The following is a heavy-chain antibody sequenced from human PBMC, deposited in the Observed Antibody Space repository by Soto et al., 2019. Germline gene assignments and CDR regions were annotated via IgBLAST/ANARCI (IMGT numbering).Heavy chain of an antibody. CDR3: ARVVNADAFDI. CDR2: MNPNSGNT. Sequence: QVQLVQSGAEVKKPGASVKVSCKASGYAFTRYDINWVRQATGQGLEWMGWMNPNSGNTGYAQKFQGRVTMTRDSSISTAYMEVSRLRFEDTAVYYCARVVNADAFDIWGQGTMVTVSS. J-gene: IGHJ3*02. V-gene: IGHV1-8*01. CDR1: GYAFTRYD. D-gene: IGHD3-10*01.